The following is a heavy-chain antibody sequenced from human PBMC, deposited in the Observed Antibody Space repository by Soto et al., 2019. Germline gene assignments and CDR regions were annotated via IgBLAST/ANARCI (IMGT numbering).Heavy chain of an antibody. Sequence: PGGSLRLSCAASGFTFSSYAMSWVRQAPGKGLEWVSAISGSGGSTYYADSVKGRFTISRDNSKNTLYLQMNSLRAEDTAVYYCAKGGGAAAGNLRYFDYWGQGTLVTVSS. J-gene: IGHJ4*02. D-gene: IGHD6-13*01. V-gene: IGHV3-23*01. CDR2: ISGSGGST. CDR1: GFTFSSYA. CDR3: AKGGGAAAGNLRYFDY.